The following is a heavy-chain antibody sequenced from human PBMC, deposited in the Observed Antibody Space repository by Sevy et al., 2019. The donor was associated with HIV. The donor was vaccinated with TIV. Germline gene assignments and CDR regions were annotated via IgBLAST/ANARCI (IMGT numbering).Heavy chain of an antibody. CDR1: GFTVSSNY. CDR2: IYSGGST. D-gene: IGHD6-13*01. Sequence: GGSLRLSCAASGFTVSSNYMSWVRQAPGKGLEWVSVIYSGGSTYYADSVKGRFTISRDNSKNTLYLQMNSLRAEDTAVYYCARMGSWSHDAFDIWGQGTMVTVSS. CDR3: ARMGSWSHDAFDI. V-gene: IGHV3-53*01. J-gene: IGHJ3*02.